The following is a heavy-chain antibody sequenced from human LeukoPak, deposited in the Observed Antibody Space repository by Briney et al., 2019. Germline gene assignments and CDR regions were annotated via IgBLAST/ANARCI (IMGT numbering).Heavy chain of an antibody. CDR1: GYTFTSYN. CDR2: ISPYNGNT. V-gene: IGHV1-18*04. Sequence: ASVKVSCKASGYTFTSYNIIWVRQAPGQGLEWMAWISPYNGNTNYAQYLQGRVTLTLDTSTTTAYMELRSLRSDDTAVYYCARRVSNWFDPWGQGTLVTVSS. CDR3: ARRVSNWFDP. J-gene: IGHJ5*02.